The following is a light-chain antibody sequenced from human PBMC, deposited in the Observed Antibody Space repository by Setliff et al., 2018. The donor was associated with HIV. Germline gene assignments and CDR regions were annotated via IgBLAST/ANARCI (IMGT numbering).Light chain of an antibody. CDR1: TGAVTSGHY. V-gene: IGLV7-46*01. Sequence: QPVLTQESSLTVSPGGTISLTCVSSTGAVTSGHYPHWFQQKPGQVPRPLIYDATKRHSWTPSRFSGSLLRDKAALTLSNAQAEDEADYYCLLSYGGARVFGRGTRSPS. CDR2: DAT. J-gene: IGLJ1*01. CDR3: LLSYGGARV.